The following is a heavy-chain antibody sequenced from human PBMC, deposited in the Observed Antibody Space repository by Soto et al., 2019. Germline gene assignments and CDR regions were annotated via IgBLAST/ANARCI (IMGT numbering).Heavy chain of an antibody. CDR2: ISNRGTP. D-gene: IGHD1-7*01. CDR3: VRHNPRDNWNYDY. Sequence: QVQLQESGPGLVKPSETLALTCTVSGDSINSYVWAWIRQPPGKGLQWIGYISNRGTPKYNPSLPSRVTMSIDTSKNQFSLKLSSVTAADTAEYYCVRHNPRDNWNYDYWGQGTLVTVSS. V-gene: IGHV4-59*08. CDR1: GDSINSYV. J-gene: IGHJ4*02.